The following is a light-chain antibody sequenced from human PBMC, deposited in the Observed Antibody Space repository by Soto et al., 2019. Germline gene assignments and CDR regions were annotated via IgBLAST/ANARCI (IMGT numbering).Light chain of an antibody. CDR3: LQYSGYVPT. CDR2: AAS. J-gene: IGKJ4*01. CDR1: QGINSY. V-gene: IGKV1-17*03. Sequence: DIQMTQSPSAMSASVGDRVTITCRASQGINSYLAWFQQKPGKVPKRLIYAASNLESGVPSRFSGSGSGTEFTLTINSLQHEDFETYYCLQYSGYVPTLGGGTKVDIK.